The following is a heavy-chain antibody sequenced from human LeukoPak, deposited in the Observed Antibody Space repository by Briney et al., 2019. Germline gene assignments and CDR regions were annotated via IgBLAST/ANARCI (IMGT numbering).Heavy chain of an antibody. J-gene: IGHJ4*02. Sequence: GGSLRLSCAASGFTFSTYEMNWVRQAPGKGLEWVSYITDSGSTIYYADSVKGRFTISRDNAKNSLFLQMNSLRAEDTAVYYCARDRVIVGATREDYWGQGTLVTVSS. CDR2: ITDSGSTI. CDR1: GFTFSTYE. CDR3: ARDRVIVGATREDY. D-gene: IGHD1-26*01. V-gene: IGHV3-48*03.